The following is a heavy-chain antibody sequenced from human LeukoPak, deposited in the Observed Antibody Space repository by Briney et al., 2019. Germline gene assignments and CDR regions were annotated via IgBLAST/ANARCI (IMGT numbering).Heavy chain of an antibody. Sequence: SETLSLTCTVSGGSISSYYWSWIRQPPGKGLEWIGYIYYSGSTNYNPSLKSRVTISVDTSKNQFSLKLSSVTAADTAVYYCAREDDILTGYSRDAFDIWGQGTMVTVSS. V-gene: IGHV4-59*01. CDR1: GGSISSYY. CDR2: IYYSGST. D-gene: IGHD3-9*01. CDR3: AREDDILTGYSRDAFDI. J-gene: IGHJ3*02.